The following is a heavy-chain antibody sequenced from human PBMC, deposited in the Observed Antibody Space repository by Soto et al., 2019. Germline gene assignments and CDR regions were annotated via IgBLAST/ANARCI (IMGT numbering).Heavy chain of an antibody. CDR2: IYDSESA. D-gene: IGHD6-6*01. CDR1: GESISSGGYY. J-gene: IGHJ4*02. Sequence: QVQLQESGPGLVKASQTLSLICSVSGESISSGGYYWSWIRHHPGKGLEWIGYIYDSESAYYNPSLKSRVTISRDTSKNHFAMKLSSVTAADTAVYYCARASSSSSAADDWGQGTLITVSS. CDR3: ARASSSSSAADD. V-gene: IGHV4-31*03.